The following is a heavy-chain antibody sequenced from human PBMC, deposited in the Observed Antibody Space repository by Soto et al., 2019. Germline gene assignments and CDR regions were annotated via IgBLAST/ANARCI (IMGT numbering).Heavy chain of an antibody. CDR2: MHSDGIT. V-gene: IGHV3-53*01. J-gene: IGHJ5*01. CDR1: GFNVNYNS. Sequence: GGGLMQPGGSLRLSFAASGFNVNYNSMNGVRQAPGKGLEWLSVMHSDGITAYAGSVKGRFTVSRDNSENTFFLQMNSLRAEDTAVYYCARHGWLESWGQGTLVTVSS. CDR3: ARHGWLES.